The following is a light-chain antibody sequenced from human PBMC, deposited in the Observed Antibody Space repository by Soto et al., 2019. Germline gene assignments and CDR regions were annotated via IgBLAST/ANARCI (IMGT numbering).Light chain of an antibody. CDR2: DAS. V-gene: IGKV3-20*01. J-gene: IGKJ1*01. CDR3: QQYGSSPWT. CDR1: QSVSSSH. Sequence: EIVLTQSPGTLWLSPGERATLSCRASQSVSSSHLAWYQQKPGQAPRLLIYDASSRATGIPERFSGSGSGTDFTLTISRLEPEDFAVYYCQQYGSSPWTFGQGTKVDI.